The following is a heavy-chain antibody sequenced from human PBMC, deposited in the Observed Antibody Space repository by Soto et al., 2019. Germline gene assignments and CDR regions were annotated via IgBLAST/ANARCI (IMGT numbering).Heavy chain of an antibody. CDR3: ARHVVAARGWVEEPL. D-gene: IGHD1-1*01. CDR1: GYSFTSYW. J-gene: IGHJ4*02. V-gene: IGHV5-10-1*01. Sequence: EVQLVQSGAEVKKPGESLRISCKGSGYSFTSYWISWVRQMPGKGLEWMGRIDPSDSYTNYSPSFQGHVTISADKSISTAYLQWSSLKAADTAMYYCARHVVAARGWVEEPLWGQGTLVTVSS. CDR2: IDPSDSYT.